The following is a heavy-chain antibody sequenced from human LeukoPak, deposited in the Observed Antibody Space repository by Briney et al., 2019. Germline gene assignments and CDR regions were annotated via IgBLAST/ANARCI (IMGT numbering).Heavy chain of an antibody. CDR1: GGSISSSSYY. D-gene: IGHD4-11*01. Sequence: PSETLSLTCTVSGGSISSSSYYWGWIRQPPGTGLEWIGSIYYSGSTYYNPSLKSRVTISVDTSKNQFSLKLSSVTAADTAVYYCARHSSNYGFGSRIYYFDYWGQGTLVTVSS. CDR2: IYYSGST. CDR3: ARHSSNYGFGSRIYYFDY. V-gene: IGHV4-39*01. J-gene: IGHJ4*02.